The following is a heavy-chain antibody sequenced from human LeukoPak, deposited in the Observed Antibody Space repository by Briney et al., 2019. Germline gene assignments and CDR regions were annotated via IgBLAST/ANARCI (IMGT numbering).Heavy chain of an antibody. Sequence: YISLSTTSIYYADSVKGRFTISRDNAKNSLYLQMNSLRAEDTAVYYCANRAGSSWSYDAFDIWGQGTMVTVSS. V-gene: IGHV3-48*01. J-gene: IGHJ3*02. D-gene: IGHD6-13*01. CDR2: ISLSTTSI. CDR3: ANRAGSSWSYDAFDI.